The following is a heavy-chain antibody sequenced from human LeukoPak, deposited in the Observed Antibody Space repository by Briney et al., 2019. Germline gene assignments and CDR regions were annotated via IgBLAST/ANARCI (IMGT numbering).Heavy chain of an antibody. CDR1: GFNFEDYA. J-gene: IGHJ4*02. V-gene: IGHV3-49*04. D-gene: IGHD1-26*01. CDR3: TREGERGGSYWGGDY. CDR2: ITSKACGGTT. Sequence: PGGSLRLSCATAGFNFEDYAMNWVRQAPGKGLEWVGLITSKACGGTTEFAASVKGRFSISRDVSKPIAYLQMNSLKIEDTAVYYCTREGERGGSYWGGDYWGQGTLVTVSS.